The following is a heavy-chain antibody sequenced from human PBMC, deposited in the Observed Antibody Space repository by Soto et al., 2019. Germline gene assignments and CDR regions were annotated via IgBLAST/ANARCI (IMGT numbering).Heavy chain of an antibody. CDR2: ISYDGSNK. CDR3: ARVGEVSGFDP. V-gene: IGHV3-30*04. J-gene: IGHJ5*02. Sequence: QVQLVESGGGVVKPGRSLRLSCAASGFTFSSYAMHWVRQAPGKGLEWVAVISYDGSNKYYADSVKGRFTISRDNSKNTLYLQMNSLRAEDTAVYYCARVGEVSGFDPWGQGTLVTVSS. CDR1: GFTFSSYA. D-gene: IGHD3-16*02.